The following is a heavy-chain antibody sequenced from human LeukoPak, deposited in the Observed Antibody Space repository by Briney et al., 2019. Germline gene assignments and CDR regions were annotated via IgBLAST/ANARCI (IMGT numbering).Heavy chain of an antibody. Sequence: PGGSLRLSCAASGFTFSTYWMHWVRQAPGKGLVWVSRINSDDSTTSYADSVKGRFTISRDNAKNSLYLQMNSLRAEDTAVYYCAIDPYYDILTGYYTDGYWGQGTLVTVSS. V-gene: IGHV3-74*01. CDR3: AIDPYYDILTGYYTDGY. D-gene: IGHD3-9*01. CDR2: INSDDSTT. J-gene: IGHJ4*02. CDR1: GFTFSTYW.